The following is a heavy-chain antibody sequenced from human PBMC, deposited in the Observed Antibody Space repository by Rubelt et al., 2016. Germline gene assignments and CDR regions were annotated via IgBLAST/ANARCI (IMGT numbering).Heavy chain of an antibody. D-gene: IGHD6-13*01. V-gene: IGHV4-39*07. CDR1: GGSISSSSYY. CDR2: IYYSGST. CDR3: ARDLVSSQHATFDY. J-gene: IGHJ4*02. Sequence: QLQLQESGPGLVKPSETLSLTCTVSGGSISSSSYYWCWIRQPPGKGLEWIGSIYYSGSTYYNPSLKSRVTISVDTYKNQFTRQLNYVTAEDTAVYYCARDLVSSQHATFDYWGQGTLVTVSS.